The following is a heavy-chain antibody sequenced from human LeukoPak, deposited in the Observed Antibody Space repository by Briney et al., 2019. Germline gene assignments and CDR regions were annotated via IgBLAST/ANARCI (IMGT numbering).Heavy chain of an antibody. CDR1: GGSISSSSYY. V-gene: IGHV4-39*07. D-gene: IGHD1-26*01. Sequence: PSETLSLTCTVSGGSISSSSYYWGWIRQPPGKGLEWIGSIYYSGSTYYNPSLKSRVTISVDTSKNQFSLKLSSVTAADTAVYYCARVVGQPETEGDFDYWGQGTLVTVSS. J-gene: IGHJ4*02. CDR3: ARVVGQPETEGDFDY. CDR2: IYYSGST.